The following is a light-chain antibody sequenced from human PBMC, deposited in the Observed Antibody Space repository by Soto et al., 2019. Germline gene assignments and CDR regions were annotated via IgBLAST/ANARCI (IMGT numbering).Light chain of an antibody. CDR2: GTS. CDR1: QTITRN. CDR3: QQCNAWQLN. J-gene: IGKJ4*01. Sequence: EIVLTHSPATLSLSPGERSTLSCRASQTITRNLAWFQQKPGQAPRLLIYGTSIRATGIPARFSASGSGKEFKLTIKSLKSEDFAVYYCQQCNAWQLNFGGGPKV. V-gene: IGKV3-15*01.